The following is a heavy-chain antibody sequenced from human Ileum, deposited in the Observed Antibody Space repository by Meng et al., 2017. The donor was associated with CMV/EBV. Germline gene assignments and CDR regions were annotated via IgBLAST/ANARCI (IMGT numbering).Heavy chain of an antibody. Sequence: GESLKISCTASGFTFSTYDFHWVRQPTGKGLEWVSSIGTVDDTYSIDSVKGRFIISREDAKNSVYLQMNDLRDGDTGLYYCARARSPTHFDYWGQGALVTVSS. J-gene: IGHJ4*02. V-gene: IGHV3-13*04. CDR2: IGTVDDT. CDR1: GFTFSTYD. CDR3: ARARSPTHFDY.